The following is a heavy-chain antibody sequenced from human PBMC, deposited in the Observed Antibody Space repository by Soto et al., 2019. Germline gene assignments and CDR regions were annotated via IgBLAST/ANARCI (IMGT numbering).Heavy chain of an antibody. CDR1: AFTFNRHG. Sequence: QVQLVESGGGVVQPGGSLRLSCAASAFTFNRHGMHWVRQAPGKGLQWVGVIWSDGSNQRYAESVKGRFTISRDNSKNTLYLQMNSVRAEDTSVYYCARERKFGENNTNYMDVWGTGITVTVSS. CDR2: IWSDGSNQ. V-gene: IGHV3-33*01. CDR3: ARERKFGENNTNYMDV. J-gene: IGHJ6*03. D-gene: IGHD3-10*01.